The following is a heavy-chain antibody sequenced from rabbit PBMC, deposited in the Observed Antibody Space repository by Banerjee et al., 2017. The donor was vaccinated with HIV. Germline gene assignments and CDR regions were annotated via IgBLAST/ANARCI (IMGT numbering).Heavy chain of an antibody. J-gene: IGHJ4*01. D-gene: IGHD3-1*01. CDR1: GFSFSNAYV. CDR3: ARDLGGSINL. CDR2: INTISGDT. V-gene: IGHV1S45*01. Sequence: QEQLEESGGDLVKPEGSLTLTCTASGFSFSNAYVMCWVRQAPGKGLEWIACINTISGDTVYATWAKGRFTISKASWTTVTLQMTSLAAADTATYFCARDLGGSINLWGPGTLVTVS.